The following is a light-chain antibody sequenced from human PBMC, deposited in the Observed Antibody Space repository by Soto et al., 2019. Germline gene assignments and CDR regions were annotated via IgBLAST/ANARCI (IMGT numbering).Light chain of an antibody. Sequence: DIQMTQSPSTLSASVGDRVTITCRASQSISSSLAWYQQKPWKASKFLIYDASSLASGVPSRFSGSGSGTDFTLTNSILQPDDFATYYCQQYNSYSLPFGGGTKVELK. J-gene: IGKJ4*01. CDR2: DAS. CDR1: QSISSS. CDR3: QQYNSYSLP. V-gene: IGKV1-5*01.